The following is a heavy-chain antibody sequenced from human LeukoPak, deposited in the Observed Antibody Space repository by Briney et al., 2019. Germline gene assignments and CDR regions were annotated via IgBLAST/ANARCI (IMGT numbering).Heavy chain of an antibody. D-gene: IGHD5-24*01. Sequence: PGGSLRLSCAASGFTFSDYWMHWVRQAPGKGLVWVSRINSDGTTTTYADFVKGRFTISRDNAKNTLYLQMNSLRADDTAVYYCARVSDRWLEWYAFDIWGQGTMVTVSS. J-gene: IGHJ3*02. CDR1: GFTFSDYW. CDR2: INSDGTTT. CDR3: ARVSDRWLEWYAFDI. V-gene: IGHV3-74*01.